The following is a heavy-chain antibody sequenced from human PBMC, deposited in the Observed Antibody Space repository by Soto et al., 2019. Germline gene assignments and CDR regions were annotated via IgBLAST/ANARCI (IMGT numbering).Heavy chain of an antibody. J-gene: IGHJ4*02. D-gene: IGHD5-18*01. Sequence: PSETLSLTCTVSGGSISSGDYYWSWIRQPPWKGLEWIGYIYYSGSTYYNPSLKSRVTISVDTSKNQFSLKLSSVTAADTAVYYCARQGYSYGLYYFDYWGQGXLVTVHS. V-gene: IGHV4-30-4*01. CDR1: GGSISSGDYY. CDR3: ARQGYSYGLYYFDY. CDR2: IYYSGST.